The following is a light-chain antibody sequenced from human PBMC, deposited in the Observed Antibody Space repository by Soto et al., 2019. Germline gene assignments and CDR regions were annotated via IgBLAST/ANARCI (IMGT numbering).Light chain of an antibody. J-gene: IGLJ1*01. Sequence: QSALTQPASVSGSPGQSITISCTGTSSDVGGYNLVSWYQQHPGKAPKVLIYEATKRPSGVSNRFSGSESGNTASLTISGLQAEDEADYYCSSYTRSSTSYVFGTGTKLTVL. CDR2: EAT. V-gene: IGLV2-14*01. CDR1: SSDVGGYNL. CDR3: SSYTRSSTSYV.